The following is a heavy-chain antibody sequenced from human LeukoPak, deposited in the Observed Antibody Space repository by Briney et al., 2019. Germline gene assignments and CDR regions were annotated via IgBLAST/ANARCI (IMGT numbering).Heavy chain of an antibody. CDR1: GFTFSSYA. D-gene: IGHD2/OR15-2a*01. CDR2: ISGSGGST. J-gene: IGHJ1*01. CDR3: AKAPPRQTFGPTYFQH. Sequence: GGSLRLSCAASGFTFSSYAMSWLRPAPGKGLEWVSAISGSGGSTYYADSVKGRFTISRDNSKNTLYLQMNSLRAEDTAVYYCAKAPPRQTFGPTYFQHWGQGTLVTVSS. V-gene: IGHV3-23*01.